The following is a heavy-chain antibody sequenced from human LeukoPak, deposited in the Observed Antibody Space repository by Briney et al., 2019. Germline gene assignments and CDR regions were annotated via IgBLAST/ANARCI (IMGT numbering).Heavy chain of an antibody. D-gene: IGHD3-10*01. CDR3: AVIYGSGSYYNIPAGDAFDI. CDR1: GFTFSNFG. J-gene: IGHJ3*02. Sequence: GGSLRLSCAASGFTFSNFGMHWVRQAPGKGLEWVAFIRYDGSNKYYADSVKGRFTISRDNSKNTLYLQMNSLRAEDTAVYYCAVIYGSGSYYNIPAGDAFDIWGQGTMVTVSS. CDR2: IRYDGSNK. V-gene: IGHV3-30*02.